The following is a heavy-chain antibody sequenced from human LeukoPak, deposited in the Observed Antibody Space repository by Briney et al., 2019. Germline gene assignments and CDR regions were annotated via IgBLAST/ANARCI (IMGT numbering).Heavy chain of an antibody. CDR1: GFTFSNYA. J-gene: IGHJ4*02. D-gene: IGHD3-10*01. CDR2: VSYSGTST. Sequence: QPGGSLRLSCAASGFTFSNYAMNWVRQAPGKGLDWVSDVSYSGTSTYYADSVRGRFTISRDNSKDTLYLQMNSLRAEDTAVYYCARDYGFSTMVRGVMDFDYWGQGTLVTVSS. CDR3: ARDYGFSTMVRGVMDFDY. V-gene: IGHV3-23*01.